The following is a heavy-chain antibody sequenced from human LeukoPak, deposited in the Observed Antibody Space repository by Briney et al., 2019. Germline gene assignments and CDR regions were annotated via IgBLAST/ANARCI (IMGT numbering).Heavy chain of an antibody. CDR1: GFTFSNYG. CDR3: AREQYGSDDALDI. D-gene: IGHD4-17*01. J-gene: IGHJ3*02. Sequence: GGSLRLSCAASGFTFSNYGMHWVRQAPGKGLEWVAVIWYDGSNKDYADSVKGRFTVSRDNSKNTMDLQMNSLRAEDTAVYYCAREQYGSDDALDIWGQGTMVTVSS. CDR2: IWYDGSNK. V-gene: IGHV3-33*01.